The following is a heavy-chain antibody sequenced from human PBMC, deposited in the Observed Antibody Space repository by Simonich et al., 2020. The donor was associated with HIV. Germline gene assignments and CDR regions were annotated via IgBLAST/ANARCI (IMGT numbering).Heavy chain of an antibody. CDR2: INPSTGDT. CDR1: GYTFTDYY. J-gene: IGHJ4*02. D-gene: IGHD7-27*01. Sequence: QVQLVQSGAEVKKPGASVKVSCKASGYTFTDYYMNWVRQAPGHGLEWMGWINPSTGDTNYAQNFQGRVTMTRDTSISTAYMELSRLRSDDTAVYYCARRTGVGRGFDYWGQGTLVTVSS. V-gene: IGHV1-2*02. CDR3: ARRTGVGRGFDY.